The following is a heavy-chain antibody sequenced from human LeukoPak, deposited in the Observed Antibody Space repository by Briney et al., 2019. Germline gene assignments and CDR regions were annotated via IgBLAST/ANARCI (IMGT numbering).Heavy chain of an antibody. CDR1: GYTFTGYY. V-gene: IGHV1-24*01. Sequence: ASVKVSCKASGYTFTGYYMHWVRQAPGQGLEWMGGFDPEDGETIYAQKFQGRVTMTEDTSTDTAYMELSSLRSEDTAVYYCATGFVPAAINYYYGMDVWGQGTTVTVSS. CDR3: ATGFVPAAINYYYGMDV. J-gene: IGHJ6*02. D-gene: IGHD2-2*01. CDR2: FDPEDGET.